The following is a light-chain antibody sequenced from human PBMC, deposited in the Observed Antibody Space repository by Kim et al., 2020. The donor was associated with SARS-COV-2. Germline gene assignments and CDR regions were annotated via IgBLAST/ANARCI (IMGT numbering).Light chain of an antibody. CDR1: ESFSSW. Sequence: DIQMTQSPSTLSASVGDTVTISCRASESFSSWLAWYQQKPEKAPNLLIYKASNLESGVPSRFSGSESGTEFTLTITSLQPDDFATYYCQQYYIFPYTFGQGTKLEI. CDR3: QQYYIFPYT. CDR2: KAS. J-gene: IGKJ2*01. V-gene: IGKV1-5*03.